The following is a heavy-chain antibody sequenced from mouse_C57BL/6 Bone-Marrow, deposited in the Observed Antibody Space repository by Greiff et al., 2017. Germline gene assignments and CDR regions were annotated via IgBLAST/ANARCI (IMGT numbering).Heavy chain of an antibody. Sequence: VQLKESGPELVKPGASVKIPCKASGYTFTDYNMDWVKQSHGKSLEWIGDINPNNGGTIYSQKFKGKATLTVDKSSSTAYMELRSLTSEDTAVYYCARWDYWYFDVWGTGTTVTVSS. J-gene: IGHJ1*03. V-gene: IGHV1-18*01. CDR2: INPNNGGT. CDR3: ARWDYWYFDV. CDR1: GYTFTDYN. D-gene: IGHD2-4*01.